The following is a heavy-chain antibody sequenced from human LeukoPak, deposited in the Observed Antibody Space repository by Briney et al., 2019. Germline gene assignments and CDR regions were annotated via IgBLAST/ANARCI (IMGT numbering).Heavy chain of an antibody. J-gene: IGHJ5*02. V-gene: IGHV3-23*01. CDR1: GFAFSNHA. Sequence: AESLTLSCAASGFAFSNHALTWVRQAPGEGLQWVSTISDTGKTTFYRDSVRCRFTFSRDISNNPLYLQMDGLRADDCAVYYCARGRAYDYGLLDAWGQGPLVTVSS. D-gene: IGHD3-16*01. CDR3: ARGRAYDYGLLDA. CDR2: ISDTGKTT.